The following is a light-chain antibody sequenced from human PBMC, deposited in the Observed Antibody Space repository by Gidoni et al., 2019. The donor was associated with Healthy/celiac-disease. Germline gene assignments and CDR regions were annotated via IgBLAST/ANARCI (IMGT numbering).Light chain of an antibody. V-gene: IGKV1-39*01. CDR1: QSISSY. J-gene: IGKJ2*04. CDR2: AAS. Sequence: DIQMTQSPSSLSASVGDRVTITCRASQSISSYLNWYQQKPGKAPKLLIYAASSLQSGVPSRCSGSGSGKDFTLTISSLQPEDFATYYCQQSYSTPRCSFXQXTKLEIK. CDR3: QQSYSTPRCS.